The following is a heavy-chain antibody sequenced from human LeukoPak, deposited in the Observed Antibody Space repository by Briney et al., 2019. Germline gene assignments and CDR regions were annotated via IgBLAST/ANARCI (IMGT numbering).Heavy chain of an antibody. CDR1: GFTFGGYG. Sequence: PGGSLRLSCAGSGFTFGGYGMHWFRQTPGKGLEWVAVIAYDGSRAFYADSVKGRFTISRDISKNTMSVQMDDLRAEDTAVYYCTRYNNDHFDYWGQGTLVTVSS. CDR2: IAYDGSRA. D-gene: IGHD1-14*01. J-gene: IGHJ4*02. CDR3: TRYNNDHFDY. V-gene: IGHV3-33*01.